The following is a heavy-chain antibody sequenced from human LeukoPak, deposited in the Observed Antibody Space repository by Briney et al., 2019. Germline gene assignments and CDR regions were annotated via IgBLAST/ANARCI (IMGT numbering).Heavy chain of an antibody. CDR3: ARSRHYYGSGSYYYYGMDV. D-gene: IGHD3-10*01. V-gene: IGHV3-21*01. Sequence: GGSLRLSCAASGFTFSFHAMTWVRQAPGKGLEWVSSISSSSSYIYYADSVKGRFTVSRDSAKNSLYLQMNSLGAEDTAVYYCARSRHYYGSGSYYYYGMDVWGKGTTVTVSS. CDR2: ISSSSSYI. CDR1: GFTFSFHA. J-gene: IGHJ6*04.